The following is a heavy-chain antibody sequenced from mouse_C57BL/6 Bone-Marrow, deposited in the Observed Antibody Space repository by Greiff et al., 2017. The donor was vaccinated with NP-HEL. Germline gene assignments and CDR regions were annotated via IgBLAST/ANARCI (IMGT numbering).Heavy chain of an antibody. CDR3: TRVTAQATYFDY. Sequence: EVQLQQSGTVLARPGASVKMSCKTSGYTFTSYWMHWVKQRPGQGLEWIGAIYPGNSDTSYNQKFKGKAKLTAVTSASTAYMELSSLTNEDSAVYYCTRVTAQATYFDYWGQGTTLTVSS. D-gene: IGHD3-2*02. CDR1: GYTFTSYW. V-gene: IGHV1-5*01. J-gene: IGHJ2*01. CDR2: IYPGNSDT.